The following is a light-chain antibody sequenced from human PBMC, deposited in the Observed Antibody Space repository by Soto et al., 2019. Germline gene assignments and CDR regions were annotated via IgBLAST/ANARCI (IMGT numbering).Light chain of an antibody. CDR2: AAS. J-gene: IGKJ1*01. V-gene: IGKV3-20*01. CDR1: RGVSSGY. CDR3: QHYDISSWT. Sequence: ELVLTQSPGTLSLSPGERATLSCRASRGVSSGYLVWYQQKPGQAPRPLIYAASNRATGIPGRFSGSGFGTDFTLTISRLEPEDFAVYYCQHYDISSWTFGQGTKVEI.